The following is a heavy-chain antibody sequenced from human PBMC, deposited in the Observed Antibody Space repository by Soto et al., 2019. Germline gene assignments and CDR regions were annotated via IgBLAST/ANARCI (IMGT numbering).Heavy chain of an antibody. CDR1: GDSVSSNSAA. J-gene: IGHJ6*02. CDR2: TYYRSKWYN. CDR3: ARDLLAARYYYYGMDV. V-gene: IGHV6-1*01. D-gene: IGHD6-6*01. Sequence: SQTLSLTCAISGDSVSSNSAAWNWIRQSPSRGLEWLGRTYYRSKWYNDYAVPVKSRITINPDTSKNQFSLQLNSVTPEDTAVYYCARDLLAARYYYYGMDVWGQGTTVTVSS.